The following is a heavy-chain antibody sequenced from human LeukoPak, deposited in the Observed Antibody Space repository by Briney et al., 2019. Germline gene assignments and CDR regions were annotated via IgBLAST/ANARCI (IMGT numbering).Heavy chain of an antibody. Sequence: GASVKVSCKASGYTFTSYDINWVRQATGQGLEWMGWMNPNSGNTGYAQKFQGRVTITRNTSISTAYMELSSLRSEDTAVYYCARVEPDYYYYYMDVWGKGTTVTVSS. D-gene: IGHD5-24*01. J-gene: IGHJ6*03. CDR3: ARVEPDYYYYYMDV. V-gene: IGHV1-8*03. CDR1: GYTFTSYD. CDR2: MNPNSGNT.